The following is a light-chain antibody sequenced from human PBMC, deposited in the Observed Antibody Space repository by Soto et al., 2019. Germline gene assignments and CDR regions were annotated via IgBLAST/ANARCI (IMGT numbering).Light chain of an antibody. V-gene: IGKV3-15*01. CDR3: QQYDNWPPYT. CDR1: QSVRSN. J-gene: IGKJ2*01. CDR2: GAS. Sequence: EIVMTQSPATLSVSPGERATVSCRASQSVRSNLAWYQQKAGQAPRLLMYGASIRATGIPTRFSGSGSGTEFTLTISSLQSEDFAVYYCQQYDNWPPYTFGRGTKLEIK.